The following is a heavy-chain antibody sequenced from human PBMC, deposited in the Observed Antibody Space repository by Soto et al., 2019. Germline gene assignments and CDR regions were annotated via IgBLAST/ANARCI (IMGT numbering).Heavy chain of an antibody. CDR3: TTRIAVAGTIGGYFDY. CDR2: IRSKANSYAT. Sequence: GGSLRLACVASGFTFSGSAMHWVRQASGKGLEWVGRIRSKANSYATAYAASVKGRFTISRDDTKNTAYLQMNSLKTEDTAVYYCTTRIAVAGTIGGYFDYWGQGTLVTVSS. D-gene: IGHD6-19*01. V-gene: IGHV3-73*01. CDR1: GFTFSGSA. J-gene: IGHJ4*02.